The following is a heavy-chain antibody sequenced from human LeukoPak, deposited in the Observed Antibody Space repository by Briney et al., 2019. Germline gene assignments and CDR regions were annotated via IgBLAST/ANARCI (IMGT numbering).Heavy chain of an antibody. CDR1: GFTFSSYS. Sequence: GGSLRLSCAASGFTFSSYSMNWVRQAPGKGLEWVSYISSSSSTIYYADSVKGRFTISRDNAKNSLYLQMNSLRAEDTAVYYCASRYYDSSGFWGQGTLVTVSS. CDR3: ASRYYDSSGF. V-gene: IGHV3-48*01. J-gene: IGHJ4*02. CDR2: ISSSSSTI. D-gene: IGHD3-22*01.